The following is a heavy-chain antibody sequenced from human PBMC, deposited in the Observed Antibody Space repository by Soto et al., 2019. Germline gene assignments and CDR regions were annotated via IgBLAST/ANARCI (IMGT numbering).Heavy chain of an antibody. CDR3: ASCQLGEYYYAMDV. CDR2: IYDIGNT. V-gene: IGHV4-4*02. Sequence: SETLSLTCGVSGDSITTYKWWTWVRQTPGKGLEWIGEIYDIGNTRYNPSLKSRVTISKDTSKNELSLKLNSVTVADTAVYYCASCQLGEYYYAMDVWGQGTTVTVSS. D-gene: IGHD7-27*01. CDR1: GDSITTYKW. J-gene: IGHJ6*02.